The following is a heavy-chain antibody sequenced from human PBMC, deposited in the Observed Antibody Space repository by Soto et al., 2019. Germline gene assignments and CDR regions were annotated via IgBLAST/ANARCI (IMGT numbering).Heavy chain of an antibody. CDR1: GFTFSSYA. D-gene: IGHD4-4*01. CDR3: AKDRRLQPLIFDY. J-gene: IGHJ4*02. CDR2: ISGSGGST. V-gene: IGHV3-23*01. Sequence: GGSLRLSCAASGFTFSSYAMSWVRQAPGKGLEWVSVISGSGGSTYYADSVKGRFTISRENSKNTLYWQMNSLRAEDTAVYYGAKDRRLQPLIFDYWGQGTLVTVSS.